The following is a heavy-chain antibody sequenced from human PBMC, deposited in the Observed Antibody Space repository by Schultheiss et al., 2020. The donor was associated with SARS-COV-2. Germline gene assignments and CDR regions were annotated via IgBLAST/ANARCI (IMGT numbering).Heavy chain of an antibody. Sequence: GESLKISCGASGFIFSGSAFHWVRQAPGKGLEWVGRIGSKANSYATEFAASVKGRFTLSRDDSKNMAYLQMNSLKTDDTAVYFCTRVQSSHYMDVWGKGTTVTAP. D-gene: IGHD6-6*01. CDR2: IGSKANSYAT. CDR3: TRVQSSHYMDV. J-gene: IGHJ6*03. V-gene: IGHV3-73*01. CDR1: GFIFSGSA.